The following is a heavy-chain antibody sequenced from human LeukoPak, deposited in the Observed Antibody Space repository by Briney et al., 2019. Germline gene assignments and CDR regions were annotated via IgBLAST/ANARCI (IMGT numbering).Heavy chain of an antibody. CDR1: GDSLSNDNYY. D-gene: IGHD4-23*01. V-gene: IGHV4-39*07. CDR2: VYYSGST. J-gene: IGHJ4*02. Sequence: SETLSLTCIVSGDSLSNDNYYWGWIRQPPGKGLEWIGSVYYSGSTYYNPSLKSRITMSVDRSKNQFSLKLSSVTAADTAIYYCARNGGNSDFDYWGQGTLVTVSS. CDR3: ARNGGNSDFDY.